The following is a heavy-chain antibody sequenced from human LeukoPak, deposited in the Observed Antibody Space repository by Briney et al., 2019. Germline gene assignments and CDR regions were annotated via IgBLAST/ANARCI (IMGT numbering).Heavy chain of an antibody. CDR2: ISSSSSTI. CDR1: GFTFSSYS. V-gene: IGHV3-48*01. J-gene: IGHJ3*02. Sequence: GGSLRLSCAASGFTFSSYSMNLVRQAPGKGLEWVSYISSSSSTIYYADSVKGRFTISRDNAKNSLYLQMNSLRAEDTAVYYCARELLVYDYGDYGDAFDIWGQGTMVTVSS. CDR3: ARELLVYDYGDYGDAFDI. D-gene: IGHD4-17*01.